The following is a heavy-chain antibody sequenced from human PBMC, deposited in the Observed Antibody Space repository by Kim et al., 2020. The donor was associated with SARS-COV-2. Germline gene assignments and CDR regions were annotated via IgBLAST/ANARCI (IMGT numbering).Heavy chain of an antibody. CDR3: ARIPGALRFLEWSLRGVMDV. Sequence: RFTISRDNAKNSLYLQMNSLRAEDTAVYYCARIPGALRFLEWSLRGVMDVWGKGTTVTVSS. D-gene: IGHD3-3*01. J-gene: IGHJ6*03. V-gene: IGHV3-48*03.